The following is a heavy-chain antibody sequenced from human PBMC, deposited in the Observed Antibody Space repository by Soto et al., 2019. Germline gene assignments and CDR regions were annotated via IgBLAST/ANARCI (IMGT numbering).Heavy chain of an antibody. CDR1: GFTFSGSA. CDR3: TRPNSYSSGWYDY. Sequence: GGSLRLSCAASGFTFSGSAMHWVRQASGKGLEWVGRIRSKANSYATAYAASVKGRFTISRDDSKNTAYLQMNSLKTEDTAVYYCTRPNSYSSGWYDYWGQGTLVTVSS. D-gene: IGHD6-19*01. J-gene: IGHJ4*02. V-gene: IGHV3-73*01. CDR2: IRSKANSYAT.